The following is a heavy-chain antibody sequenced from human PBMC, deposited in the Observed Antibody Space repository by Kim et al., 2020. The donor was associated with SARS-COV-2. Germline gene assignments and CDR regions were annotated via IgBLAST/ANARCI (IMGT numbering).Heavy chain of an antibody. CDR1: GFTFSSYG. V-gene: IGHV3-33*06. D-gene: IGHD1-26*01. CDR3: AKDLYREGNYYGMDV. CDR2: IWYDGSNK. Sequence: GGSLRLSCAASGFTFSSYGMHWVRQAPGKGLEWVAGIWYDGSNKDYADSVKGRFTISRDNSKNTLYLQMNSLRAEDTAVYYCAKDLYREGNYYGMDVWGRGTTVTVSS. J-gene: IGHJ6*02.